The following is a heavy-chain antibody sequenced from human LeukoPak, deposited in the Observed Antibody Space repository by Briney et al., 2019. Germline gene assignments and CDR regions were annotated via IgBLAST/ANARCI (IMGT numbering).Heavy chain of an antibody. D-gene: IGHD2-15*01. V-gene: IGHV1-2*02. CDR3: AREESFSGGSQSLDY. J-gene: IGHJ4*02. CDR2: INPNTGDT. CDR1: GYTFTGYY. Sequence: ASVKVSCKASGYTFTGYYIHWVRQAPGQGLEWMALINPNTGDTNYAQRFQGRVTMTRDTSVNTAYMELSRLRSDDTAVYFCAREESFSGGSQSLDYWGQGTLVTVTS.